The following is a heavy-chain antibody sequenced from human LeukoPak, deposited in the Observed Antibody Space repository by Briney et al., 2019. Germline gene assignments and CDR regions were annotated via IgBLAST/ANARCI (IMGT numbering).Heavy chain of an antibody. Sequence: GVSLRLSCAASTFTFSSYWMSWDRQAQGQGREWVANIKQDGSEEVDVASVKGRFTMSRYHAKNSLFLQMNTLGAEDTAVYYCARVRYSSTWSYGMDVWGQGTTVTVSS. CDR1: TFTFSSYW. CDR2: IKQDGSEE. CDR3: ARVRYSSTWSYGMDV. D-gene: IGHD6-6*01. V-gene: IGHV3-7*05. J-gene: IGHJ6*01.